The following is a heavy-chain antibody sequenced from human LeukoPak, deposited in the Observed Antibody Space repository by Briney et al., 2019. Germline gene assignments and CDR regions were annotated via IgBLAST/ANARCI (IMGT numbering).Heavy chain of an antibody. J-gene: IGHJ5*02. CDR1: GYTFTGYF. CDR2: INPNSGGT. CDR3: ARGIASSGRYPNWFDP. D-gene: IGHD6-19*01. Sequence: WASVKASCKASGYTFTGYFMHWVRQAPGQGLEWMGWINPNSGGTNCAQKFQGRVTMTRDTSISTAYMEVSRLTFDDTAVYYCARGIASSGRYPNWFDPWGQGTLVTVSS. V-gene: IGHV1-2*02.